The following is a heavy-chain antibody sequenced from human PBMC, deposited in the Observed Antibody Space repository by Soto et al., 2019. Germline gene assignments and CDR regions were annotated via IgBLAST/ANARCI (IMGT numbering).Heavy chain of an antibody. J-gene: IGHJ4*02. CDR2: INNDGSST. CDR3: ARDLGGPDY. V-gene: IGHV3-74*01. Sequence: GGSLRLSCAASGFTLNNYWMHWVREAPGKGLVWVSRINNDGSSTAYADPVKGRFTISRDNAKNTLYLQMNSLRAEDTAIYYCARDLGGPDYWGQGTLVTVSS. D-gene: IGHD3-16*01. CDR1: GFTLNNYW.